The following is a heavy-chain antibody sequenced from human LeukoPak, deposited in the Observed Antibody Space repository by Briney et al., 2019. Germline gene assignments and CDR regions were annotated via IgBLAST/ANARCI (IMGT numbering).Heavy chain of an antibody. CDR3: AGDALFRGYQLLKRGWFDP. Sequence: ASVKVSCKASGYTFTSYCMHWVRQAPGQGLEWMGIINPSGGSTSYAQKFQGRVTMTRDTSTSTVYMELSSLRSEDTAVYYCAGDALFRGYQLLKRGWFDPWGQGTLVTVSS. V-gene: IGHV1-46*01. CDR1: GYTFTSYC. D-gene: IGHD2-2*01. CDR2: INPSGGST. J-gene: IGHJ5*02.